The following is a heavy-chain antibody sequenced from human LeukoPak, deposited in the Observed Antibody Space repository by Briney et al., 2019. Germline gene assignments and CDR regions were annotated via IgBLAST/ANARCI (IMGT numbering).Heavy chain of an antibody. CDR1: GLNFRNYG. D-gene: IGHD1-26*01. J-gene: IGHJ4*02. Sequence: GGSLRLSCAASGLNFRNYGMHWVRQAPGKGLEWVAVIWYDGSNQYYVDSVKGRFTVSKANAKNMLYLQMNSLRAEDTAVYYCATDRNGGKYYDYWGQGTLVTVSS. CDR2: IWYDGSNQ. V-gene: IGHV3-33*01. CDR3: ATDRNGGKYYDY.